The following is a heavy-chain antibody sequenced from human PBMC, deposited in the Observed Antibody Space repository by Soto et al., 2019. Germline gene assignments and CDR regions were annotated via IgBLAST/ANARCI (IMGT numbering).Heavy chain of an antibody. D-gene: IGHD6-13*01. CDR3: ARGIATGQLDP. J-gene: IGHJ5*02. V-gene: IGHV1-3*01. CDR1: GYTFTTYT. Sequence: GASVKVSCKASGYTFTTYTMNWVRQAPGQRLEWMGWINPVNGNTKSSQKFQDRVIITRGTSASTAYMELRSLRSEDTAVYYCARGIATGQLDPWGQGTLVTVSS. CDR2: INPVNGNT.